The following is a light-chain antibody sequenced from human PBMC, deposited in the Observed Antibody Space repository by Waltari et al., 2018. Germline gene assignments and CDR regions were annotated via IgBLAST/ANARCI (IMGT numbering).Light chain of an antibody. CDR1: QTIRTTY. J-gene: IGKJ4*01. Sequence: EIVLTQSPGTLSLSPGEEATLSCRTSQTIRTTYLAWYQQKPGQASTLLIYGTFTRATGIPDRFTGSGSGTDFSLTISSLEPEDFATYYCQQYDISPLTFGGGTKVEIK. CDR3: QQYDISPLT. V-gene: IGKV3-20*01. CDR2: GTF.